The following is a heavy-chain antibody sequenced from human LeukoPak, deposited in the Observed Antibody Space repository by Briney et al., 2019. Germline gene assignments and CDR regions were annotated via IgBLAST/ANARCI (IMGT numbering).Heavy chain of an antibody. CDR2: IYNSGST. CDR1: GDSISSNY. D-gene: IGHD4-17*01. V-gene: IGHV4-59*01. CDR3: ASARMTTVTEFDY. J-gene: IGHJ4*02. Sequence: SETLSLTCTVSGDSISSNYWSWIRQPPGKGLEWLGYIYNSGSTKYNPSLKSRVTISVDTSKNLFSLKLTSVTAADTAVYYCASARMTTVTEFDYWGQGTLVTVSS.